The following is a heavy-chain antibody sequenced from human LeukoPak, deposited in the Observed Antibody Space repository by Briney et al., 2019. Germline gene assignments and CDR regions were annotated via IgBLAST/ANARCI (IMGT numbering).Heavy chain of an antibody. J-gene: IGHJ5*02. CDR1: GFTFSSYA. CDR3: AKDLISYSSGWYGRFDP. CDR2: ISGSSGST. Sequence: PGGSLRLSCAASGFTFSSYAMSWVRQAPGKGLEWVSAISGSSGSTYYADSVKGRFTISRDNSKNTLYLQMNSLRAEDTAVYYCAKDLISYSSGWYGRFDPWGQGTLVTVSS. D-gene: IGHD6-19*01. V-gene: IGHV3-23*01.